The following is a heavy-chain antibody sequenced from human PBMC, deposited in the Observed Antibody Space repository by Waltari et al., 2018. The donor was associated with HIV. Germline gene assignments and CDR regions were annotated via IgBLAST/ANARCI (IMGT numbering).Heavy chain of an antibody. CDR2: LWPDGNTR. V-gene: IGHV3-33*01. CDR1: GFTLTDYA. Sequence: QVHLVESGGTVVQPGTSLRPSCVTDGFTLTDYALSWFRQTPGAGLQWVAILWPDGNTRFYAPFVRGRFSISRDNTKKTVFLQMRALRADDTGVYFCARQGNTGTYFGGHRWGRGT. D-gene: IGHD3-10*01. J-gene: IGHJ4*02. CDR3: ARQGNTGTYFGGHR.